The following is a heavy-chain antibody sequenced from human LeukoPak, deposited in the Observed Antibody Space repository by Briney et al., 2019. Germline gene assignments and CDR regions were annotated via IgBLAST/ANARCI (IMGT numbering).Heavy chain of an antibody. J-gene: IGHJ4*02. D-gene: IGHD5-18*01. CDR3: AKSGYNRFDY. Sequence: GGSLRLSWAASGFTLSSHAMHWVRQAPGKGLEWVAVISYDGTNKHYADSVKGRFSVSRDNSKNTLYLQMNSLRAEDTAVYYCAKSGYNRFDYWGQGTLVTVSS. CDR1: GFTLSSHA. CDR2: ISYDGTNK. V-gene: IGHV3-30-3*02.